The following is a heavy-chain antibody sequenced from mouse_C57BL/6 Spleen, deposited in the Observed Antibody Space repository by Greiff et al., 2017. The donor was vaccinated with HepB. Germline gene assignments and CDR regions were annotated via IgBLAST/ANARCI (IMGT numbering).Heavy chain of an antibody. D-gene: IGHD1-1*01. CDR1: GYTFTDYY. V-gene: IGHV1-19*01. CDR3: ARSGSSPAWFAY. J-gene: IGHJ3*01. CDR2: INPYNGGT. Sequence: VQLQQSGPVLVKPGASVKMSCKASGYTFTDYYMNWVKQSHGKSLEWIGVINPYNGGTSYNQKFKGKATLTVDKSSSTAYMELNSLTSEDSAVYYCARSGSSPAWFAYWGQGTLVTVSA.